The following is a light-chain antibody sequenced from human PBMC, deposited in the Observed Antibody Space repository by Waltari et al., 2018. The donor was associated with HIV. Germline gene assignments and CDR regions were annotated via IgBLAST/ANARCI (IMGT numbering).Light chain of an antibody. CDR3: QVWDSSSDHYV. CDR1: NIGTHR. V-gene: IGLV3-21*02. CDR2: DDG. Sequence: SYVMNQPPSVSVATGQTARITSGGYNIGTHRVHWYRHTPRQAPVWVTYDDGDRPSGIPERFSGSHSGNTATLTISRVEAGDEADYYCQVWDSSSDHYVFGSGSKVTV. J-gene: IGLJ1*01.